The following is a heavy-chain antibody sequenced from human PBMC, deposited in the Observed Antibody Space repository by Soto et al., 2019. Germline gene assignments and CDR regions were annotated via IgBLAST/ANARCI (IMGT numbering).Heavy chain of an antibody. CDR2: INAGNGNT. Sequence: ASVKVSCKASGYTFSTYAMHWVRQAPGQRLEWMGWINAGNGNTKYSQKFQGRVTINRDTSASTAYMELSSLRSEDTAVYYCARGVPATIFYYYYGMDVWGQGTTVTVSS. CDR1: GYTFSTYA. D-gene: IGHD2-2*02. V-gene: IGHV1-3*01. J-gene: IGHJ6*02. CDR3: ARGVPATIFYYYYGMDV.